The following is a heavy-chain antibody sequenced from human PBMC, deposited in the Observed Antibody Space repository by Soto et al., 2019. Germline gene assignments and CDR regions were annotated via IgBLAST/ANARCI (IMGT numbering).Heavy chain of an antibody. CDR2: ISGSGGTK. V-gene: IGHV3-23*01. Sequence: EVQLLESGGGLVQPGGSLRLSCAASGFIFSSYGMSWVRQAPGKGPAWVSGISGSGGTKYYADSVKGRFTISRDNSKNTLYLQMNSLRAEDTDVYYCAKDTRLRLGDLSFDAFDSWGQGTLVTVSS. CDR3: AKDTRLRLGDLSFDAFDS. J-gene: IGHJ4*02. D-gene: IGHD3-16*02. CDR1: GFIFSSYG.